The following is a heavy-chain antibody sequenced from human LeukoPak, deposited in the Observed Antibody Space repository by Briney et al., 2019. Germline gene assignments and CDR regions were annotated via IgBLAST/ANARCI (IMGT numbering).Heavy chain of an antibody. Sequence: EASVKVSCKTSGYTFTSYYIHLLRQAPGQGLEWMAWFAPNSGATNYAHKFQGRVTMTRDTSISTAYMEVSSLRSDDTAVYYCARELINFHDHTNTGFFDSWGQGPLVTVSS. V-gene: IGHV1-2*02. CDR2: FAPNSGAT. CDR3: ARELINFHDHTNTGFFDS. J-gene: IGHJ4*02. CDR1: GYTFTSYY. D-gene: IGHD1-14*01.